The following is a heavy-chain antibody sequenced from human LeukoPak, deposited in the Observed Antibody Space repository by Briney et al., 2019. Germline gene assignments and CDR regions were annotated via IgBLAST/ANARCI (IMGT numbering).Heavy chain of an antibody. CDR3: AREGRDGYNFDY. J-gene: IGHJ4*02. Sequence: PGGSLRLSCEASGFTFSNYAMTWVRQAPGKGLVWVSRINSDGSSTSYADSVKGRFTISRDNAKNTLYLQMNSLRAEDTAVYYCAREGRDGYNFDYWGQGTLVTVSS. D-gene: IGHD5-24*01. V-gene: IGHV3-74*01. CDR2: INSDGSST. CDR1: GFTFSNYA.